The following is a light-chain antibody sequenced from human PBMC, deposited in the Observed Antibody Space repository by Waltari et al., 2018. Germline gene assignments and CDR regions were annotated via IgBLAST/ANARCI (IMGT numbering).Light chain of an antibody. V-gene: IGKV3-20*01. J-gene: IGKJ1*01. Sequence: EIVLTQSPGTLSLSPGERATLSCRASQSLTRTLPWYQQKPGQAPRLLIYGASNRATGIPDRFSGSGSGTDFSLTISRLEPEDFAVYYCQHYLRLPATFGQGTKVEIK. CDR3: QHYLRLPAT. CDR1: QSLTRT. CDR2: GAS.